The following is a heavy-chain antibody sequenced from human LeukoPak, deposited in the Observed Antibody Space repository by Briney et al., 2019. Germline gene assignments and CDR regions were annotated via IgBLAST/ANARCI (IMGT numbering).Heavy chain of an antibody. Sequence: SETLSLTCTVSGGSISSYYWSWIRQPAGKGLEWIGRIYTSGSTNYNPPLKSRVTISVDTSKNQFSLKLSSVTAADTAVYYCARAPYSSSWYYFDYWGQGTLVTVSS. CDR2: IYTSGST. D-gene: IGHD6-13*01. CDR3: ARAPYSSSWYYFDY. CDR1: GGSISSYY. J-gene: IGHJ4*02. V-gene: IGHV4-4*07.